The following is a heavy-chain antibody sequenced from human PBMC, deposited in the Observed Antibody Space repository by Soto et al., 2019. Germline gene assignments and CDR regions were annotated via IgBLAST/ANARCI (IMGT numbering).Heavy chain of an antibody. V-gene: IGHV1-8*01. CDR3: ASQRSGSSDS. J-gene: IGHJ4*02. Sequence: QVQLVQSWAEVKKPGASVKVSCKASGYTFTSYDINWVRQATGEGLEWMGWMNPNSGNTGYAQKLLGRDTLTRNTSISTAYMELSSLRSEYTAVYYCASQRSGSSDSWGQGTLVTVSS. CDR1: GYTFTSYD. D-gene: IGHD1-26*01. CDR2: MNPNSGNT.